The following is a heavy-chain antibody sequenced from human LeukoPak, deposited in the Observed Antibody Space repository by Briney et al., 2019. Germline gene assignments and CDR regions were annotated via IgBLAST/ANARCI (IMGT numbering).Heavy chain of an antibody. V-gene: IGHV4-59*01. Sequence: SETLSLTCTVSGGSISSYYWSWIRQPPGKGLERIGYIYYSGGTNYNPSLKSRVTISVDTSKNQFSLKLSSVTAADTAVYYCARDTSGWYSKYYYYMDVWGKGTTVTVSS. CDR1: GGSISSYY. D-gene: IGHD6-19*01. J-gene: IGHJ6*03. CDR3: ARDTSGWYSKYYYYMDV. CDR2: IYYSGGT.